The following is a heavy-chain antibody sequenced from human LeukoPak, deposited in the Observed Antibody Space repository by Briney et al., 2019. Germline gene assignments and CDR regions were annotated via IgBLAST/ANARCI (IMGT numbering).Heavy chain of an antibody. Sequence: PGGSLRLSCAASGFTFNNYAMSWVRQAPGKGLEWVANIKQDGSEKYYVDSVKGRFTISRDNAKNSLYLQMNSLRAEDTAVYYCARAATNWNYVYYYYYYYMDVWGKGTTVTVSS. J-gene: IGHJ6*03. CDR2: IKQDGSEK. D-gene: IGHD1-7*01. CDR3: ARAATNWNYVYYYYYYYMDV. CDR1: GFTFNNYA. V-gene: IGHV3-7*01.